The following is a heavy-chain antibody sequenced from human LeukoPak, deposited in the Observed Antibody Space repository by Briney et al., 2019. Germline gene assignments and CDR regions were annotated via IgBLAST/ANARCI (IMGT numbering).Heavy chain of an antibody. J-gene: IGHJ4*02. V-gene: IGHV4-4*02. D-gene: IGHD2-8*01. CDR3: SRENGAFSPFGY. CDR1: GGSITSTNW. CDR2: VSLSGLT. Sequence: SETLALTCGVSGGSITSTNWWSWVRQPPGQGLEWIGEVSLSGLTNYNPSLSSRVIMALDTSKNHLSLHLTSVTAADTAVYYCSRENGAFSPFGYWGQGYLVTVLS.